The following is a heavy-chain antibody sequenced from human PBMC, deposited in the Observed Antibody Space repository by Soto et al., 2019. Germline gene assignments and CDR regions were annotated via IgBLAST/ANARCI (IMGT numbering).Heavy chain of an antibody. CDR2: MNHRGST. D-gene: IGHD5-18*01. J-gene: IGHJ6*02. V-gene: IGHV4-34*01. CDR1: GGSFCGDY. Sequence: SETLSLTCALYGGSFCGDYWSWMRQRPGKGVEWIGEMNHRGSTSYNPPLRSRVTISVDTSRNQFSLTLSSVTAADTAVYHCARGLGIQLWPAQYYYYSRDVCGQETTITVSS. CDR3: ARGLGIQLWPAQYYYYSRDV.